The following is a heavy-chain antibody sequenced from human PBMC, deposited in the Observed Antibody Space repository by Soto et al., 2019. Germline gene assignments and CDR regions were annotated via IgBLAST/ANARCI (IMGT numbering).Heavy chain of an antibody. J-gene: IGHJ4*02. CDR1: GGSFSGYY. CDR3: ARDLAGGIPDY. Sequence: SETLSLTCAVYGGSFSGYYWSWIRQPPGKGLEWIGEINHSGSTNYNPSLKSRVTISRDNAENSLYLQMNSLRAEDTAVYYCARDLAGGIPDYWGQGTRVTVSS. D-gene: IGHD6-13*01. V-gene: IGHV4-34*01. CDR2: INHSGST.